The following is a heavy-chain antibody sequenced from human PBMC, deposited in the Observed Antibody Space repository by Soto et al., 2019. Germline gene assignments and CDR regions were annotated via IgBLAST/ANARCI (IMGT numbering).Heavy chain of an antibody. CDR1: GFTFSSYS. Sequence: PGGSLRLSCAASGFTFSSYSMNWVRQAPGKGLEWVSSISSSSSYIYYADSVKGRFTISRDNAKNSLYLQMNSLRAEDTAVYYCARDRSDSSFPDYWGQGTLVTVSS. D-gene: IGHD6-19*01. CDR2: ISSSSSYI. V-gene: IGHV3-21*01. CDR3: ARDRSDSSFPDY. J-gene: IGHJ4*02.